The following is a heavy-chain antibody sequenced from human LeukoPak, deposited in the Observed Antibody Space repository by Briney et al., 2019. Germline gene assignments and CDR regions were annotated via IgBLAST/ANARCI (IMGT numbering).Heavy chain of an antibody. CDR3: ATGVHGITAAGDYYFDY. J-gene: IGHJ4*02. D-gene: IGHD6-13*01. CDR2: IYHTGST. V-gene: IGHV4-59*01. CDR1: GASISSYY. Sequence: PSETLSLTCTVSGASISSYYWTWIRQPPGKGLEWIGYIYHTGSTNYNPSLNSRVTISLDTSKNQFSLKLSSVTAADTAVYYCATGVHGITAAGDYYFDYWGQGTLVTVSS.